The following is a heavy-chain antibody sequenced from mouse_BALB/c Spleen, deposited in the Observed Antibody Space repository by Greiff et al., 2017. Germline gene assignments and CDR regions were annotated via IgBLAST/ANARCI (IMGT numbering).Heavy chain of an antibody. Sequence: EVKLMESGPGLVKPSQSLSLTCSVTGYSITSGSYWNWLRQFPGNKLEWMGYISYDGSNNYHPSLKNRISITRDTSKNQFFLKLNSVTTEDTATYYCARGGFADWGQGTLVTVSA. CDR1: GYSITSGSY. V-gene: IGHV3-6*02. CDR2: ISYDGSN. J-gene: IGHJ3*01. CDR3: ARGGFAD. D-gene: IGHD3-1*01.